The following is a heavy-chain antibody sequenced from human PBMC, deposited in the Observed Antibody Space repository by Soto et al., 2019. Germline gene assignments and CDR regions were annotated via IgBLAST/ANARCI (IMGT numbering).Heavy chain of an antibody. V-gene: IGHV1-18*01. D-gene: IGHD3-10*01. CDR3: TRGEDNYGRPLMDV. J-gene: IGHJ6*02. CDR2: ISAYNGNT. Sequence: ASVKVSCKASGYTFTSYGISWVRQAPGQGLEWMGWISAYNGNTNYAQKLQGRVTMTTDTSTSTAYMELNSLKTEDTAVYYCTRGEDNYGRPLMDVWGQGTTVTVSS. CDR1: GYTFTSYG.